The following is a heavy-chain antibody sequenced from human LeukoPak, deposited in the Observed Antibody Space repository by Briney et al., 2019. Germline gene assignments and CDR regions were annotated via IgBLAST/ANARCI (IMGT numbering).Heavy chain of an antibody. V-gene: IGHV3-23*01. Sequence: PGGFLTLSCAAYGFTFSSYAMSWLRQAQGKGRVWVSGTSGSGGSTYYADSVKGRFTISRDNSKNTLDLQMNSLRAEDTAVYYCASLFGEPNYWGQGTVVTVSS. J-gene: IGHJ4*02. CDR3: ASLFGEPNY. CDR1: GFTFSSYA. D-gene: IGHD3-10*02. CDR2: TSGSGGST.